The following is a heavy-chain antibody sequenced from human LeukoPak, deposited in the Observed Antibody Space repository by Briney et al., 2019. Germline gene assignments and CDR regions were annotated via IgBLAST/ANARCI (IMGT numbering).Heavy chain of an antibody. J-gene: IGHJ4*02. CDR2: ISYDGSNK. V-gene: IGHV3-30*04. CDR3: ARAPGYSSGWYYFDY. CDR1: GFTFSSYA. D-gene: IGHD6-19*01. Sequence: SGGSLRLSCAASGFTFSSYAMHWVRQAPGRGLEWVAVISYDGSNKYYADSVKGRFTISRDNSKNTLYLQMNSLRAEDTAVYYCARAPGYSSGWYYFDYWGQGTLVTVSS.